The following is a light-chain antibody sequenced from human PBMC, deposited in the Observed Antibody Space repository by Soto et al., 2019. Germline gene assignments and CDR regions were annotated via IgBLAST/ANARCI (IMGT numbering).Light chain of an antibody. CDR2: ENN. Sequence: QSVLTQPPSVSAAPGQKGTISCSGSSSNIGNNYVSWYQQLPGTAPKLLIYENNKRPSGVPDRFSGSKSGNTASLTVSVLQAEDEADYYCSSYAGNFNLVFGGGTKLTVL. J-gene: IGLJ3*02. CDR3: SSYAGNFNLV. CDR1: SSNIGNNY. V-gene: IGLV1-51*02.